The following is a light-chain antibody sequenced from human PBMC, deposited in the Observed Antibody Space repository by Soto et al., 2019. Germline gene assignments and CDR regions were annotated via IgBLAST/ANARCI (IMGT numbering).Light chain of an antibody. CDR3: QQRRNWPPLT. CDR2: HAS. CDR1: ESVDIY. V-gene: IGKV3-11*01. J-gene: IGKJ4*01. Sequence: ETVLTQSPATLSLSPGETATLSCRASESVDIYLAWYQQKPGQAPRLLIYHASNRATGIPARFSGSGSGTDLTLTISRLEPEDSAVYYCQQRRNWPPLTFGGGTRVEI.